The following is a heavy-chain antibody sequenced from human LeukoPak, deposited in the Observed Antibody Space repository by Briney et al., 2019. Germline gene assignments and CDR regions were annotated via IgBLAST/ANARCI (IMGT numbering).Heavy chain of an antibody. CDR3: ARVDRVIPADTHFDS. CDR1: GFTFSSYA. V-gene: IGHV3-23*01. D-gene: IGHD2/OR15-2a*01. CDR2: ISGSGGST. J-gene: IGHJ4*02. Sequence: GGSLRLSCAASGFTFSSYAMSWVRQAPGKGLEWVSAISGSGGSTYYADSVKGRFTISRDNSKNTLYLQMNSLRAEDTAVYYCARVDRVIPADTHFDSWGQGTLVTVSS.